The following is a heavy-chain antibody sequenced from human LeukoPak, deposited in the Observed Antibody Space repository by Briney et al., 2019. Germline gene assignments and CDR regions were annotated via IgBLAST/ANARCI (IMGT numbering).Heavy chain of an antibody. CDR2: IIPIFGTA. CDR1: GGTFSSYA. J-gene: IGHJ4*02. CDR3: AIRIAAAGIDY. Sequence: SVKVSCKASGGTFSSYAISLVRQAPGQGLEWMGGIIPIFGTANYAQKFQGRVTITADESTSTAYMELSSLRSEDTAVYYCAIRIAAAGIDYWGQGTLVTVSS. V-gene: IGHV1-69*13. D-gene: IGHD6-13*01.